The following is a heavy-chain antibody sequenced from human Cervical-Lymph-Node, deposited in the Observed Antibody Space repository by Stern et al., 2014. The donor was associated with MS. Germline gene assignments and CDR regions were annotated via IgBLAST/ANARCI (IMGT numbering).Heavy chain of an antibody. CDR1: GASMTTGSYY. Sequence: QVQLVESGPGLVKPSQTLSLTCTVSGASMTTGSYYWNWIRQPAGKGVEWIGQIYTSGSASYQPSLKNRLSMSVETAKNQFSLILSFVTAADTAVYYCARGDRRLRAFDLWGQGTMVTVSS. J-gene: IGHJ3*01. CDR3: ARGDRRLRAFDL. D-gene: IGHD2-21*02. V-gene: IGHV4-61*02. CDR2: IYTSGSA.